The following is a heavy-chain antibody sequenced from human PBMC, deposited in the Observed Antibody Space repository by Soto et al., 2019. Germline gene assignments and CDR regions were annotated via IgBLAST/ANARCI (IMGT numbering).Heavy chain of an antibody. J-gene: IGHJ6*02. CDR2: IYYSGST. CDR3: ARDGYYYDSSGSSRYYGMDV. D-gene: IGHD3-22*01. Sequence: SETLSLTCTVSGGSISSGDYYWSWIRQPPGKGLEWIGYIYYSGSTYYNPSLKSRVTISVDTSKNQFSLKLSSVTAADTAVYYCARDGYYYDSSGSSRYYGMDVWGQGTTVTV. CDR1: GGSISSGDYY. V-gene: IGHV4-30-4*01.